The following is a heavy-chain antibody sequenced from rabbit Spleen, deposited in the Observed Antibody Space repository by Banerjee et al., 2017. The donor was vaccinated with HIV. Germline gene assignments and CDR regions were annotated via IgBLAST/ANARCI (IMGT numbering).Heavy chain of an antibody. V-gene: IGHV1S47*01. CDR2: IDPLFGIT. J-gene: IGHJ4*01. CDR1: GFDFSAYG. CDR3: ARDRADIGGDYGPYYFDL. Sequence: QEQLMESGGGLVQPGGSLKLSCKASGFDFSAYGVSWVRQAPGKGLEWIGYIDPLFGITYYASWVNGRFTISRHNAQNTVDLQMNSLTAADTATYFCARDRADIGGDYGPYYFDLWGPGPLVTVS. D-gene: IGHD2-1*01.